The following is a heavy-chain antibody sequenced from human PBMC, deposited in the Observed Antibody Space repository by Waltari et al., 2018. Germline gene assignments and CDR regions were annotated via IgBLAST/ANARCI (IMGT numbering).Heavy chain of an antibody. CDR3: ARGPGIVPKHFDY. Sequence: QLQLQESGPGLVKPSETLSLTCTVSGGSISSSSYYWGWLRQPPGKGLEWIGSIYYSGSTYYNPSLKSRVTISVDTSKNQFSLKLSSVTAADTAVYYCARGPGIVPKHFDYWGQGTLVTVSS. CDR2: IYYSGST. D-gene: IGHD2-2*01. CDR1: GGSISSSSYY. J-gene: IGHJ4*02. V-gene: IGHV4-39*07.